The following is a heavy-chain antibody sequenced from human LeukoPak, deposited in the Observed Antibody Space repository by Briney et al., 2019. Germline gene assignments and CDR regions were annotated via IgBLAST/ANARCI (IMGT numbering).Heavy chain of an antibody. CDR2: IKQDGSEK. CDR3: ARDLVGATSY. D-gene: IGHD1-26*01. V-gene: IGHV3-7*01. J-gene: IGHJ4*02. CDR1: GFTFNTYS. Sequence: GGSLRLSCAASGFTFNTYSMTWVRQAPGKGLEWVANIKQDGSEKYYVDSVKGRFTISRDNAKNSLYLQMNSLRAEDTAVYYCARDLVGATSYWGQGTLVTVSS.